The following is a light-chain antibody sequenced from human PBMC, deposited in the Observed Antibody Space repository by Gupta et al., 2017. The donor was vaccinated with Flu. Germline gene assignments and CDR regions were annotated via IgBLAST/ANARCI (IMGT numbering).Light chain of an antibody. J-gene: IGKJ1*01. V-gene: IGKV1-39*01. CDR2: DAS. CDR1: QSISSY. Sequence: DIQMTQSPSSLSASVGDRVTITCRASQSISSYLNWYQQKPGKAPKLLIYDASSVQSGVPSRFSGSGSGTDFTLTISRLQPEDFANYYCQHRDSTPGTFGQGTKVEIK. CDR3: QHRDSTPGT.